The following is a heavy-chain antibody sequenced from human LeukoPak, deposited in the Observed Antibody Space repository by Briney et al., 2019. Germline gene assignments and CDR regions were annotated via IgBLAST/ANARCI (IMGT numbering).Heavy chain of an antibody. Sequence: GGSLRLSCAASGFTFSSYAMSWVRQAPGKGLEWFSAISGSGGSTYYADSVKGRFTISRDNSKNTLYLQMNSLRAEDTAVYYCARIAAAGFHYFDYWGQGTLVTVSS. V-gene: IGHV3-23*01. CDR2: ISGSGGST. CDR1: GFTFSSYA. D-gene: IGHD6-13*01. J-gene: IGHJ4*02. CDR3: ARIAAAGFHYFDY.